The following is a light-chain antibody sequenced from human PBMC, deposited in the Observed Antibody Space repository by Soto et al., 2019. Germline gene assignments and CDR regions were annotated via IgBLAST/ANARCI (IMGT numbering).Light chain of an antibody. Sequence: DIQMTQSPSTQSASVGDRVTITCRASQTISSWLAWYQQKPGKAPKLLIYKASNLESGVPPRFSGSGSGTEFTLTISSLQPDDFATYYCQQYKSYSTFGQGTKLEI. J-gene: IGKJ2*01. CDR1: QTISSW. CDR3: QQYKSYST. V-gene: IGKV1-5*03. CDR2: KAS.